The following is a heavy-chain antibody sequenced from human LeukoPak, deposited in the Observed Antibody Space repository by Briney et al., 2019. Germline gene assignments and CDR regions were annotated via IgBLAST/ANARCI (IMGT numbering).Heavy chain of an antibody. CDR3: ARVGVLRYFDLLKNYYYYYMDV. V-gene: IGHV1-8*01. J-gene: IGHJ6*03. D-gene: IGHD3-9*01. CDR1: GYTFTSYD. CDR2: MNPNSGNT. Sequence: ASVKVSCKASGYTFTSYDINWVRQATGQGLEWMGWMNPNSGNTGYAQKFQGRVTMTRNTSISTAYMELSSLRSEDTAVYYCARVGVLRYFDLLKNYYYYYMDVRGKGTTVTVSS.